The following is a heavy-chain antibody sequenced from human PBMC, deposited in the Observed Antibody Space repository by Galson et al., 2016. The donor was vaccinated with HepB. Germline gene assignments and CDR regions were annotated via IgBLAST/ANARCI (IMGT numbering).Heavy chain of an antibody. Sequence: SLRLSCASFGFSFNDYAMHWVRQTPGGGLEWLAVISFDGRHPYYAESVKGRFTISRDNSKDTLFLQMNSLTGEDTATYYCAKEHTPRGSLARGFALDIWGQGTMLTVSS. CDR2: ISFDGRHP. CDR3: AKEHTPRGSLARGFALDI. CDR1: GFSFNDYA. D-gene: IGHD1-26*01. J-gene: IGHJ3*02. V-gene: IGHV3-30-3*02.